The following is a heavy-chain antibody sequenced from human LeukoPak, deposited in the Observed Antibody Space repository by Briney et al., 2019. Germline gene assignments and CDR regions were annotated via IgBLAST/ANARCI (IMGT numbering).Heavy chain of an antibody. CDR1: GGSLSSYY. CDR3: ARDRLERPTINWFDP. Sequence: SETLSLTCTVSGGSLSSYYWSWIRQPAGKGLEWIGRIYTSGSTNYNPSLKSRVTMSVDTSKNQFSLRLSSVTAADTAVYYCARDRLERPTINWFDPWGQGTLVTVSS. V-gene: IGHV4-4*07. CDR2: IYTSGST. D-gene: IGHD1-1*01. J-gene: IGHJ5*02.